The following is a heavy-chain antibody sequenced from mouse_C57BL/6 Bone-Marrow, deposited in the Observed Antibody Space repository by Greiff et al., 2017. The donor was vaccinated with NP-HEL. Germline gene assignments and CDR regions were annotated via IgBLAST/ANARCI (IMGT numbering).Heavy chain of an antibody. CDR1: GFTFSNYW. V-gene: IGHV6-3*01. CDR3: TGPLWDMGAMDY. CDR2: IRLKSDNYAT. D-gene: IGHD4-1*01. Sequence: EVQLQQSGGGLVQPGGSMKLSCVASGFTFSNYWMNWVRQSPEKGLEWVAQIRLKSDNYATHYAESVKGRFTISRDDSKSSVYLQMNNLRAEDTGIYYCTGPLWDMGAMDYWGQGTSVTVSS. J-gene: IGHJ4*01.